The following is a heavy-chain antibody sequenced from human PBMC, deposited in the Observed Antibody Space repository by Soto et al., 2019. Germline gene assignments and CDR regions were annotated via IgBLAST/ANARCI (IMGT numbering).Heavy chain of an antibody. CDR2: IYWDDYK. Sequence: QITLKESGPTLVKPTQTLTLTCTFSGFSLDTSGVGVGWIRQPPGKALEWVAVIYWDDYKHFSPSLESRLTIPKDTSKNLVVLTMTDMDPVDTATYYCAHKGSGLYPLDSWGQGTLVTVSS. D-gene: IGHD3-10*01. CDR1: GFSLDTSGVG. CDR3: AHKGSGLYPLDS. J-gene: IGHJ4*02. V-gene: IGHV2-5*02.